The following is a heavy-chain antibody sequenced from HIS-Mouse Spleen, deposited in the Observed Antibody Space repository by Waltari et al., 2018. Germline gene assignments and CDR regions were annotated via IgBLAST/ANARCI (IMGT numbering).Heavy chain of an antibody. CDR3: ARASRDLLLPRYFDL. CDR1: GGSISSYY. CDR2: DYSGST. V-gene: IGHV4-59*01. J-gene: IGHJ2*01. Sequence: QVQLQESGPGLVKPSETLSLTCTVSGGSISSYYWSWIRQPPGKGLGWIGDYSGSTNYSPALKGRVTISVDTSKSQFSLKLSSVTAADTAVYYCARASRDLLLPRYFDLWGRGTLVTVSS.